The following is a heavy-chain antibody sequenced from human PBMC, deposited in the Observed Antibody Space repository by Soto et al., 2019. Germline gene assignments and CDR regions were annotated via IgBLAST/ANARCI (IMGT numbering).Heavy chain of an antibody. J-gene: IGHJ4*02. D-gene: IGHD2-15*01. CDR2: VSHDGRNT. V-gene: IGHV3-30*03. Sequence: VQLVESGGGVVQPGRSLRLSCAASGFTFSDYAMHWVRQAPGKGLEWVAVVSHDGRNTHYADSVKGRFTTSRDNSKNKASFEMTSLRCEDTAVFYCATGGRHRMVTSGFNYWGQGALVTVSS. CDR1: GFTFSDYA. CDR3: ATGGRHRMVTSGFNY.